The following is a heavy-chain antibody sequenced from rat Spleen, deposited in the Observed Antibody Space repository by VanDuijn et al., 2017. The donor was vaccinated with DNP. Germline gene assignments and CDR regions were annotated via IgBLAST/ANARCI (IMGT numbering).Heavy chain of an antibody. D-gene: IGHD1-11*01. Sequence: EVQLVESGGGPVQPGRSLKLSCVASGFIFRNYWMTWIRQAPGKGLEWVASISNTGDNTYYSDSVKGRFSLSRDNAKSTLYLQMDSLRSEETAIYYWARGPNYGGWPDYFDYWGQGVMVTVSS. V-gene: IGHV5-31*01. CDR3: ARGPNYGGWPDYFDY. J-gene: IGHJ2*01. CDR2: ISNTGDNT. CDR1: GFIFRNYW.